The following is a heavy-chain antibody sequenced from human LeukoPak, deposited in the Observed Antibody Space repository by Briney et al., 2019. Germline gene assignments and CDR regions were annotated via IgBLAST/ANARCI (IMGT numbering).Heavy chain of an antibody. CDR2: ISSSGSTI. Sequence: PGGSLRLSCAASGFTFSDYYMSWIRQAPGKGLEWVSYISSSGSTIYYADSVKGRFTISRDNSKNTLYLQMNSLRAEDTAVYYCAKDRCYSCYYYYYYMDVWGKGTTVTVSS. J-gene: IGHJ6*03. D-gene: IGHD2-15*01. V-gene: IGHV3-11*04. CDR1: GFTFSDYY. CDR3: AKDRCYSCYYYYYYMDV.